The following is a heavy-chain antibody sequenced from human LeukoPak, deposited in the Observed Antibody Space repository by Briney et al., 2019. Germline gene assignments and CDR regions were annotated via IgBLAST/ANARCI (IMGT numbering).Heavy chain of an antibody. D-gene: IGHD6-13*01. CDR3: ARVGQQLVQGYFDY. V-gene: IGHV3-48*03. Sequence: QPGGSLRLSCAASGFTFSSYEMNWVRQAPGKGLGWVSYISSSGSTIYYADSVKGRFTISRDNAKNSLYLQMNSLRAEDTAVYYCARVGQQLVQGYFDYWGQGTLVTVSS. CDR1: GFTFSSYE. CDR2: ISSSGSTI. J-gene: IGHJ4*02.